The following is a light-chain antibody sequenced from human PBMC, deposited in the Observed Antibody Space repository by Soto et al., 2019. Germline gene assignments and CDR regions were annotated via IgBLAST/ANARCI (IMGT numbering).Light chain of an antibody. CDR1: QSISSW. CDR3: QQYSRYALS. CDR2: DPS. J-gene: IGKJ4*01. V-gene: IGKV1-5*01. Sequence: DIQMTQSPSTLSASVGDRVTITCRASQSISSWLAWYQQKPGKAPKLLIYDPSSLESGVPSRFSGSGSDTAVTLTNNNLKPDDFATNHCQQYSRYALSCGGGTKVEIK.